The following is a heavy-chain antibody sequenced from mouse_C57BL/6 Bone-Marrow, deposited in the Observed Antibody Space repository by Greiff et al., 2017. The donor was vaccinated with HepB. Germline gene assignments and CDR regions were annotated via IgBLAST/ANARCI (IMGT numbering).Heavy chain of an antibody. CDR3: ARDYYGSSYGY. D-gene: IGHD1-1*01. CDR1: GYTFTSYG. J-gene: IGHJ2*01. V-gene: IGHV1-81*01. CDR2: IYPRSGNT. Sequence: QVTLKESGAELARPGASVKLSCKASGYTFTSYGISWVKQRTGQGLEWIGEIYPRSGNTYYNEKFKGKATLTADKSSSTAYMELRSLTSEDSAVYFCARDYYGSSYGYWGQGTTLTVSS.